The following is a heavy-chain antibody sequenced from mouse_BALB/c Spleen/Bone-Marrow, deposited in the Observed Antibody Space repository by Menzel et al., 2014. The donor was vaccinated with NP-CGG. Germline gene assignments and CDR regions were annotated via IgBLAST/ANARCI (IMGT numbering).Heavy chain of an antibody. D-gene: IGHD2-3*01. CDR1: GVTFTDYY. Sequence: EVKLMESGGGLVQPGGSLRLSCATSGVTFTDYYMSWVRRPPGKALEWLGFIRNKANGHTTEYSASVKGRFTISRDNSQSILYLQMNTLRAEDSATYYCARDINDGYYWYFDVWGAGTTVTVSS. V-gene: IGHV7-3*02. J-gene: IGHJ1*01. CDR2: IRNKANGHTT. CDR3: ARDINDGYYWYFDV.